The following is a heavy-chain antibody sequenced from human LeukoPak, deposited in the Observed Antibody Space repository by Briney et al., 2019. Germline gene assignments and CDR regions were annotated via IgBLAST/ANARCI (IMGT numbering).Heavy chain of an antibody. D-gene: IGHD4-17*01. V-gene: IGHV4-61*02. J-gene: IGHJ1*01. CDR3: ARGRAPHGRAEYFQH. CDR1: GGSISSGSYY. Sequence: PSQTLSLTCTVSGGSISSGSYYWSWIRQPAGKGLEWIGCIYTSGSTNYNPSLKSRVTISVDTSKNQFSLKLSSVTAADTAVYYCARGRAPHGRAEYFQHWGQGTLVTVSS. CDR2: IYTSGST.